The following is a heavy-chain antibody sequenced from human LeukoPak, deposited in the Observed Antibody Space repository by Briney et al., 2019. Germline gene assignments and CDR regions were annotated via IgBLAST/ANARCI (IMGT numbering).Heavy chain of an antibody. CDR2: ISSSGSTI. V-gene: IGHV3-48*03. J-gene: IGHJ4*02. CDR3: ARVGLGVTKFFDY. Sequence: PGGSLRLSCAASGFTFSSYEMNWVRQAPGKGLEWVSYISSSGSTIYYADSVKGRFTISRDNAKNSLYLQMNSLRAEDTAVYYCARVGLGVTKFFDYWGQGTLVTVSS. CDR1: GFTFSSYE. D-gene: IGHD4-17*01.